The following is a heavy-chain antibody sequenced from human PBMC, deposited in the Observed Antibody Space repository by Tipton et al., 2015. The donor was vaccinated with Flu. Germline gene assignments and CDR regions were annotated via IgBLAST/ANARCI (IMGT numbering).Heavy chain of an antibody. J-gene: IGHJ4*02. Sequence: TLSLTCAVSDYSISSGYYWGWIRQPPGKGLEWIGCISHSGRTYYNPSLKSRVTISVDTAKNQFSQRLSSVTAADTAMYYCARSTYYYGSGSPDYWGQGTLVTVSS. CDR3: ARSTYYYGSGSPDY. CDR2: ISHSGRT. V-gene: IGHV4-38-2*01. CDR1: DYSISSGYY. D-gene: IGHD3-10*01.